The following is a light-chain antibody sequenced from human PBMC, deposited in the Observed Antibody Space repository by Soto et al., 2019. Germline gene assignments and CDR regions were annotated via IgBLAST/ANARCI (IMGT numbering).Light chain of an antibody. CDR2: EDT. V-gene: IGLV2-8*01. Sequence: QSALTQPPSASGSPRQTVTISCTGTSSDVGGYNYVSWYQQHPGKVPKLLIYEDTRRPSGVPDLFSGSKSGNTASLTVSALQAEDEAHYYWSSDAGNNVVIFGGGTKLTVL. J-gene: IGLJ2*01. CDR1: SSDVGGYNY. CDR3: SSDAGNNVVI.